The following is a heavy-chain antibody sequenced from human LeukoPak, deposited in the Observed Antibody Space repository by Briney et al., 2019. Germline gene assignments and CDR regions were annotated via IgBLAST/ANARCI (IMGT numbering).Heavy chain of an antibody. CDR3: AAPQSYGSILGY. J-gene: IGHJ4*02. D-gene: IGHD3-10*01. CDR2: INHSGST. V-gene: IGHV4-34*01. CDR1: GGSFSGYY. Sequence: PSETLSLTCAVYGGSFSGYYWSWIRQPPGKGLEWIGEINHSGSTNYNPSLKSRVTISVDTSKNQFSLKLSSVTAADTAVYYCAAPQSYGSILGYWGQGTLVTVSS.